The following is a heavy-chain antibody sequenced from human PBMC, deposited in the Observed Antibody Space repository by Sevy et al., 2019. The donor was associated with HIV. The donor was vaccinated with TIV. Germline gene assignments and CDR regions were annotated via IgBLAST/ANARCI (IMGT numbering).Heavy chain of an antibody. CDR1: GYTFTSYR. J-gene: IGHJ4*02. CDR3: ARAYCSGGSCYSLAY. Sequence: ASVKVSCEASGYTFTSYRIYWVRQAPGQGLEWMGGISPVNGDTNYAQKFQGRVTMITDTSTSTAYMELRSLRSDDTAVYYCARAYCSGGSCYSLAYWGQGALVTVSS. V-gene: IGHV1-18*01. CDR2: ISPVNGDT. D-gene: IGHD2-15*01.